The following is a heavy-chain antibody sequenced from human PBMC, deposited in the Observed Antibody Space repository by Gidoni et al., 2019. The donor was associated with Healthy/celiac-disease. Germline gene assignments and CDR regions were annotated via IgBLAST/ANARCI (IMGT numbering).Heavy chain of an antibody. CDR1: GFTFSSFS. Sequence: QLVESGGCLVNPGGTLRLSCASSGFTFSSFSLNWVRHAPGKGLEWVSSISSSSSYIYYADSVKGRFTISRDNAKNSLYLQMNSLRAEDTAVYYCARLTYCSSTSCYYYYYYGMDVWGQGTTVTVSS. V-gene: IGHV3-21*01. CDR2: ISSSSSYI. J-gene: IGHJ6*02. CDR3: ARLTYCSSTSCYYYYYYGMDV. D-gene: IGHD2-2*01.